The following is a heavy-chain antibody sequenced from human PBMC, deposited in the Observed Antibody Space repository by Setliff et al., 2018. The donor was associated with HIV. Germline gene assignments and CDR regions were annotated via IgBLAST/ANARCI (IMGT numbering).Heavy chain of an antibody. J-gene: IGHJ4*02. Sequence: GASVKVSCKASGYTFNNYGISWVRQAPGQGLEWMGWINTHSGYTNYAQNVQGRVTVTMDTSTSTAYMELRSLKSDDTAVYYCARGKTWLRFLDYWGQGTLVTVPS. D-gene: IGHD5-12*01. V-gene: IGHV1-18*01. CDR1: GYTFNNYG. CDR3: ARGKTWLRFLDY. CDR2: INTHSGYT.